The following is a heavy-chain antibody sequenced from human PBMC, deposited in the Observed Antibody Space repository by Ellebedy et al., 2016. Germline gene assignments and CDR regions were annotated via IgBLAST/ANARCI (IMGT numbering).Heavy chain of an antibody. V-gene: IGHV2-5*01. CDR1: GFSLTTSAVV. J-gene: IGHJ4*02. CDR2: IYGNDEK. D-gene: IGHD4-11*01. CDR3: AHRTTVTSVDY. Sequence: SGPTLVKPTQTLTRTCTFSGFSLTTSAVVVGWIRQPPGKALEWLAFIYGNDEKRYSPPLKSRLTITKDTSKNQVVLKMTNMDPVDTGTYYSAHRTTVTSVDYWGQGTLVTVSS.